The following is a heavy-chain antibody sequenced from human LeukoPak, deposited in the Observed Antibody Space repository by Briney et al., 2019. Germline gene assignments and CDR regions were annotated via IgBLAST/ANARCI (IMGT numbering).Heavy chain of an antibody. Sequence: PGRSLTLSCAASGFTFSSYAMSCVRQAPGKGLEWVSAISGSGGHTSYTDSVTGRLTISRDNSKNTLYLQMNSLRAEDTAVYYCAKSQDEYCSSTSCYAGNFDYWGQGALVTVSS. J-gene: IGHJ4*02. CDR2: ISGSGGHT. CDR3: AKSQDEYCSSTSCYAGNFDY. CDR1: GFTFSSYA. V-gene: IGHV3-23*01. D-gene: IGHD2-2*01.